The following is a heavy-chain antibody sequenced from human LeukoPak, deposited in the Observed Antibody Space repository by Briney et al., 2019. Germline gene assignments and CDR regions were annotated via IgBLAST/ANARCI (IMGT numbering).Heavy chain of an antibody. CDR2: IKQDGSEK. CDR1: GLTFSSYW. V-gene: IGHV3-7*03. CDR3: AKARGLIGGAFDI. D-gene: IGHD3-22*01. J-gene: IGHJ3*02. Sequence: GGSLRLSCAASGLTFSSYWMSWVRQAPGKGLEWVANIKQDGSEKHYVDSVKGRFTISRDNSKNSLYLLMNSLTTEDTALYYRAKARGLIGGAFDIWGRGTMVTVSS.